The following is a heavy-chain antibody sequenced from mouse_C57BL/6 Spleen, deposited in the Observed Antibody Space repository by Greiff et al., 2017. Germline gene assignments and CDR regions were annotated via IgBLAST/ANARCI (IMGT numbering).Heavy chain of an antibody. CDR2: INPNNGGT. V-gene: IGHV1-26*01. J-gene: IGHJ3*01. CDR3: ARSTTVVAPFAY. D-gene: IGHD1-1*01. CDR1: GYTFTDYY. Sequence: EVQLQQSGPELVKPGASVKISCKASGYTFTDYYMNWVKQSHGKSLEWIGDINPNNGGTSYNQKFKGKATLTVDKSSSTAYIELRSLTSEDSAVYYCARSTTVVAPFAYWGQGTLVTVSA.